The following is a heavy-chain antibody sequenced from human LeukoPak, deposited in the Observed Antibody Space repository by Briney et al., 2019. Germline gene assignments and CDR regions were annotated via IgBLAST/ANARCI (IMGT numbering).Heavy chain of an antibody. V-gene: IGHV4-59*01. J-gene: IGHJ4*02. D-gene: IGHD3-22*01. Sequence: PSETLSLTCTVSGGSISSYYWSWIRQPPGKGLEWIGYIYYSGSTNYNPSLKSRVTISVDTSKNQFSLKLSSVTAADKAVYYCARVHGPYYYDSSGYHLDYWGQGTLVTVSS. CDR2: IYYSGST. CDR3: ARVHGPYYYDSSGYHLDY. CDR1: GGSISSYY.